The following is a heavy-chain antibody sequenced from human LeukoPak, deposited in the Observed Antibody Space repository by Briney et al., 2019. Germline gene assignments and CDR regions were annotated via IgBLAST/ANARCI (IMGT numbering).Heavy chain of an antibody. CDR3: ARGRRVGITMIVVVSHFDY. Sequence: PSETLSLTCTVSGRSLSSYYWRWIRQPPGKGLVWIGYIYYTGSPNYNPSLKSRVTISVDTSKNLFSLKLSSVTAADTAVYYCARGRRVGITMIVVVSHFDYWGQGTLVTVSS. CDR2: IYYTGSP. V-gene: IGHV4-59*12. D-gene: IGHD3-22*01. J-gene: IGHJ4*02. CDR1: GRSLSSYY.